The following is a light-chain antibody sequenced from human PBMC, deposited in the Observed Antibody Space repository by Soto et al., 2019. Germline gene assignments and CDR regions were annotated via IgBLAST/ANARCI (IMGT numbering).Light chain of an antibody. Sequence: QSVLTQPASVSGSPGQSITISCTGTSSDVGGYDHVSWYQQHPGKAPKLIIYDVSIRPSGVSNRFSGSKSGNTASLAVSGLHAEDEADYYCSSYTSKDTLVFGGGTQLTVL. CDR1: SSDVGGYDH. J-gene: IGLJ3*02. CDR2: DVS. CDR3: SSYTSKDTLV. V-gene: IGLV2-14*03.